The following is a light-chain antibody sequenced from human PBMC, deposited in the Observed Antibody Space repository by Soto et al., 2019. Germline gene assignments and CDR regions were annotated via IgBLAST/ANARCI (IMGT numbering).Light chain of an antibody. CDR1: SSDVGTYNL. J-gene: IGLJ2*01. CDR2: EGN. Sequence: QSALTQPASVSGSPGESITISCTGTSSDVGTYNLVTWYQQHPGRVPRLILYEGNKRPPGVSSRFSASKSGNTASLTISGLQAEDEADYFCCSYAPSRTLLFGGGTKLTVL. V-gene: IGLV2-23*01. CDR3: CSYAPSRTLL.